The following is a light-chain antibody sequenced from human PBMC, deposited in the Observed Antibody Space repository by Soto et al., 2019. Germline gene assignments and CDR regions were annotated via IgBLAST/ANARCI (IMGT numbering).Light chain of an antibody. V-gene: IGLV2-11*01. CDR2: DVS. CDR3: CSYAGSYTWV. CDR1: SSDVGGYNY. Sequence: QSVLTQPRSVSGSPGQSVTIYCIGTSSDVGGYNYVSWYQQHPGKAPKLMIYDVSKRPSGVPDRFSGSKSGNTASLTISGLQAEDEADYYCCSYAGSYTWVFGGGTKLTVL. J-gene: IGLJ3*02.